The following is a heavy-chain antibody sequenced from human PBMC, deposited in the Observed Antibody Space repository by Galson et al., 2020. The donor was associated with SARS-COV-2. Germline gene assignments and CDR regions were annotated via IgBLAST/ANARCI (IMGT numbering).Heavy chain of an antibody. Sequence: SVTVSCKASGYTFTYRFVHWVRQAPGQALEWVGWITPFNGNTTYAQKFQDRVTITGDRSTSTAYMELSSLRSEDTAMYYCATPICPGGVCHEYDGLDIWRQGTMVTVSS. J-gene: IGHJ3*02. CDR2: ITPFNGNT. CDR3: ATPICPGGVCHEYDGLDI. D-gene: IGHD2-8*02. V-gene: IGHV1-45*02. CDR1: GYTFTYRF.